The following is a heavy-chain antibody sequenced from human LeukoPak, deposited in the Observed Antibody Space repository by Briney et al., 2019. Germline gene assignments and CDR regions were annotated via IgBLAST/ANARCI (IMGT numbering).Heavy chain of an antibody. Sequence: SETLSLTCTVSGGSVSSGSYYWSWIRQPPGKGLEWIGYIYHSGSTNYNPSLQSRVTISVDTSKNQFSLKLSSVTAADTAVYYCARDPNGMDVWGQGTTVTVSS. CDR1: GGSVSSGSYY. CDR3: ARDPNGMDV. CDR2: IYHSGST. V-gene: IGHV4-61*01. J-gene: IGHJ6*02.